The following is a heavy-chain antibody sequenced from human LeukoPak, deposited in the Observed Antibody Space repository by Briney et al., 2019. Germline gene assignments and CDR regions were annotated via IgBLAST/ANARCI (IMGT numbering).Heavy chain of an antibody. V-gene: IGHV3-7*01. CDR1: GFTFSTYW. CDR2: IKQDGSEK. D-gene: IGHD5-24*01. CDR3: ANGDGFDY. Sequence: GGSLRLSCATSGFTFSTYWMSWVRQAPGKGLKWVANIKQDGSEKYYADSVTGRFTISRDNAKNLLYLQMNSLRVEDTAVYYCANGDGFDYWGQGTLVTVSS. J-gene: IGHJ4*02.